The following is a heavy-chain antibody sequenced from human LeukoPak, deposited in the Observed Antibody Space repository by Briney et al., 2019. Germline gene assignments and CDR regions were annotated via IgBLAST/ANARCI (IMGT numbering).Heavy chain of an antibody. V-gene: IGHV3-48*03. Sequence: GGSLRLSFAAPGFTFNTYEMTWGRQSPGKGLGWLAYIARSASTLYEADYVTGRFTISRDNAKNSLYLQMNSLRADDTAVYYCARGGWHYVFNYWGQGTLVTVSS. J-gene: IGHJ4*02. CDR3: ARGGWHYVFNY. CDR2: IARSASTL. CDR1: GFTFNTYE. D-gene: IGHD6-19*01.